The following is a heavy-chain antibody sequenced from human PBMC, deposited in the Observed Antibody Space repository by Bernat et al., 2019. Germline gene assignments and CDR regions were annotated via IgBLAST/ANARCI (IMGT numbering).Heavy chain of an antibody. D-gene: IGHD6-19*01. CDR2: ISGSGSTI. Sequence: EVQLVESGGGLVQPGGSLRLSCAASGFTFRSYEMNWVRQAPGKGLEWVSYISGSGSTIYYADSVKGRFTVSRDNAKNSLSLQMNRLRAEDTAVYYCARVAASSLYSSGWTEYFDYWGQGTLVTVSS. CDR3: ARVAASSLYSSGWTEYFDY. CDR1: GFTFRSYE. V-gene: IGHV3-48*03. J-gene: IGHJ4*02.